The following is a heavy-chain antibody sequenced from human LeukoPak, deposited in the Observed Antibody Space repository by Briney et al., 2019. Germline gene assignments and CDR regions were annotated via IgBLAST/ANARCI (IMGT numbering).Heavy chain of an antibody. CDR2: IYYSGST. D-gene: IGHD3-16*01. V-gene: IGHV4-59*01. Sequence: SETLSLTCTVSGGSISSYYWSWIRQPPGKGLVWIGYIYYSGSTNYNPSLKSRVTISVDTSKNQFALKLSSVTAADTAVYYCARFGRGGYYYMDVWGKGTTVTVSS. J-gene: IGHJ6*03. CDR1: GGSISSYY. CDR3: ARFGRGGYYYMDV.